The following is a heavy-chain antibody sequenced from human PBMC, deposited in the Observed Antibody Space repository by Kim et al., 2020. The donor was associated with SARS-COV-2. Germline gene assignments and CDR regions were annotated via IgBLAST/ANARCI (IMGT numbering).Heavy chain of an antibody. V-gene: IGHV7-4-1*02. J-gene: IGHJ3*01. Sequence: ASVKVSCKASVHTFSSYAMNWVRQAPGQGLEWMGWINTSTEKPTYTQDFTGRFVCPLDTSVSTTYLQISSLKPEDTAVYYCAHSMLYGVVSAFDLWGHGTMVTVSS. CDR1: VHTFSSYA. CDR2: INTSTEKP. D-gene: IGHD2-8*01. CDR3: AHSMLYGVVSAFDL.